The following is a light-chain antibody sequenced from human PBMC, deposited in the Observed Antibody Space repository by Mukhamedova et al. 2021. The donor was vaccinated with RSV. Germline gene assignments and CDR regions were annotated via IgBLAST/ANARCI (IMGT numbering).Light chain of an antibody. CDR3: NPRDSSGNHVV. J-gene: IGLJ2*01. CDR2: GTN. Sequence: YASWYPQKPGQAPVLVIYGTNNRPSGLPARFPGSSPGNTASLTITGAQAEDEADYYCNPRDSSGNHVVFGGGTKLTVL. V-gene: IGLV3-19*01. CDR1: Y.